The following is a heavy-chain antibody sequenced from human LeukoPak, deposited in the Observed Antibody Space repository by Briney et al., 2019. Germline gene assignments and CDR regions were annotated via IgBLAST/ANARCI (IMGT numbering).Heavy chain of an antibody. CDR2: IYYSGST. CDR3: AGRAYSSSSLVLKYYFDY. CDR1: GGSISSSSYY. Sequence: MASETLSLTCTVSGGSISSSSYYWGWIRQPPGKGLEWIGSIYYSGSTYYNPSLKSRVTISVDTSKNQFSLKLSSVTAADTAVYYCAGRAYSSSSLVLKYYFDYWGQGTLVTVSS. V-gene: IGHV4-39*01. D-gene: IGHD6-6*01. J-gene: IGHJ4*02.